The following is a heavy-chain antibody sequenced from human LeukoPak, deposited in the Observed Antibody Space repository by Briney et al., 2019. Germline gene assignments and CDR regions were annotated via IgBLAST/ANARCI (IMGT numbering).Heavy chain of an antibody. CDR2: ISAYNGNT. D-gene: IGHD1-26*01. CDR1: GYTFTSYG. V-gene: IGHV1-18*01. J-gene: IGHJ5*02. CDR3: TLVGATPPHWFDP. Sequence: EASVKVSCKASGYTFTSYGISWVRQAPGQGLEGMGWISAYNGNTNYAQKFQGRVTMTEDTSTDTAYMELSSLRSEDTAVYYCTLVGATPPHWFDPWGQGTLVTVSS.